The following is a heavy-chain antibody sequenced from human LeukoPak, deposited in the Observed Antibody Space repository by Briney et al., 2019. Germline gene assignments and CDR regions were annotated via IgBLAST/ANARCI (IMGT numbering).Heavy chain of an antibody. D-gene: IGHD6-6*01. CDR3: AKDLRYSSSSGDAFDI. CDR1: GFTFSSND. V-gene: IGHV3-23*01. J-gene: IGHJ3*02. CDR2: ISGSNGIT. Sequence: GGSLRLSCAASGFTFSSNDMSWVRQTPGKGLEWVSGISGSNGITYYADPVKGRFTISRDNSKNTLYLQMNSLRAEDTAVYYCAKDLRYSSSSGDAFDIWGQGTMVTVSS.